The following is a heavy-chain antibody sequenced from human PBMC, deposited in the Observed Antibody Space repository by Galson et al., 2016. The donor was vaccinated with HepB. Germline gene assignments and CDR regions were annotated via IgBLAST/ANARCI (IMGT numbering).Heavy chain of an antibody. CDR1: GFTFDDYA. CDR3: AKYPNPLIMVEWYFDL. D-gene: IGHD2-8*01. J-gene: IGHJ2*01. CDR2: ISFKSGSI. Sequence: SLRLSCATSGFTFDDYAIHWVRRAPGKGLEWVSGISFKSGSIAYADSAKGRFTISRDNANNSLYLQMNSLRAEDTAFYYCAKYPNPLIMVEWYFDLWGRGTLVTVSS. V-gene: IGHV3-9*01.